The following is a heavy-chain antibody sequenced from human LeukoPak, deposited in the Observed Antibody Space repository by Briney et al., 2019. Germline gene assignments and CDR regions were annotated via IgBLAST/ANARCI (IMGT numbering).Heavy chain of an antibody. CDR3: ARGFTMVRGVIIRDY. CDR2: IKQDGSEK. D-gene: IGHD3-10*01. J-gene: IGHJ4*02. CDR1: GFTFSSYW. Sequence: QPGGSLRLSCAASGFTFSSYWMSWVRQAPGKGLEWVANIKQDGSEKYYVDSVKGRFTISRDNAKYSLYLQMNSLRAEDTAVYYCARGFTMVRGVIIRDYWGQGTLVTVSS. V-gene: IGHV3-7*01.